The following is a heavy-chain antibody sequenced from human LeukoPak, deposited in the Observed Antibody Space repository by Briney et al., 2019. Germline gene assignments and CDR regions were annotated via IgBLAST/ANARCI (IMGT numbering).Heavy chain of an antibody. Sequence: GGSLRLSCAASGFTVSSNYMSWVRQAPGKGLEWVSVIYSGGSTYYADYVKGRFTISRDNSKNTLYLQMNSLRAEDTAVYYCAREGGYWNYYFDYWGQGTLVTVSS. CDR2: IYSGGST. J-gene: IGHJ4*02. V-gene: IGHV3-66*02. CDR1: GFTVSSNY. CDR3: AREGGYWNYYFDY. D-gene: IGHD1-7*01.